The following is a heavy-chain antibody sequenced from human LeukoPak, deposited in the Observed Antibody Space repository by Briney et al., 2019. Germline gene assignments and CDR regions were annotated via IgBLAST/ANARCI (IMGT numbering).Heavy chain of an antibody. V-gene: IGHV3-7*01. J-gene: IGHJ4*02. Sequence: GGSLRLSCAASGFTHSNYWMTWVRQALGKGLEWVANIKPDGSEKYYVDSVKGRFTISRDNAKNSLYLQMNSLRAEDTAVYYCARDQTPFVWGQGTLVTVSS. CDR2: IKPDGSEK. CDR1: GFTHSNYW. CDR3: ARDQTPFV.